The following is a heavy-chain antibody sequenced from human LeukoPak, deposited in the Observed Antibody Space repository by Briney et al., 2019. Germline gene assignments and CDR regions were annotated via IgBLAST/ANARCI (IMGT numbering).Heavy chain of an antibody. V-gene: IGHV3-74*01. CDR2: IKYDGSAT. Sequence: GGFLRLSCAASGFTFSNYWMHWVRQAPGKGPVWVSRIKYDGSATTYADSVKGRFTISRDNSKNTLYLQMNSLRAEDTAVYYCARTTHSGSYYNYFDYWGQGTLVTVSS. D-gene: IGHD3-10*01. J-gene: IGHJ4*02. CDR1: GFTFSNYW. CDR3: ARTTHSGSYYNYFDY.